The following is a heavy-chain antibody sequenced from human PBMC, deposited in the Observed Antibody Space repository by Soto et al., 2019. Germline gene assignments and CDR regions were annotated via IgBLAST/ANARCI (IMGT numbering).Heavy chain of an antibody. D-gene: IGHD3-3*01. J-gene: IGHJ6*02. CDR2: IYYSGST. V-gene: IGHV4-61*01. CDR3: AESVKTNYDFWSGEDYYYYGMDV. Sequence: SETLSLTCTVSGGSVSSGRYYWSWIRQPPGKGLEWIGYIYYSGSTNYNPSLKSRVTISVDTSKNQFSLKLSSVTAADTAVYYCAESVKTNYDFWSGEDYYYYGMDVWGQGTTVTVSS. CDR1: GGSVSSGRYY.